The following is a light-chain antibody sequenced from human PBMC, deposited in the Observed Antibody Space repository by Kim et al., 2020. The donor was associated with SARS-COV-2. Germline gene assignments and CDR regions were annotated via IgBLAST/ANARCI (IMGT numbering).Light chain of an antibody. CDR3: QQYNSYPYT. J-gene: IGKJ2*01. CDR1: ISMW. Sequence: ISMWLAWYQQKPGKVPKLLIYEAFNLQSGVPSRFSGSGSGTEFTLTISSLQPDDFATYYCQQYNSYPYTFGQGTKLEI. CDR2: EAF. V-gene: IGKV1-5*01.